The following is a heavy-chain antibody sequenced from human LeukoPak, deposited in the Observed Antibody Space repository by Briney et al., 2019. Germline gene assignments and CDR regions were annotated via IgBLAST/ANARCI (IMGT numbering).Heavy chain of an antibody. Sequence: SETLSLTYTGSGGSISSYYWSWLRQPAGKGLEWIGRIYTSGSTNYNPSLKSRVTMSVDTSRNQFSLKLSSVTAADTAVYYCARSFLEVGATIWFDPWGQGTLVTVSS. V-gene: IGHV4-4*07. D-gene: IGHD1-26*01. CDR2: IYTSGST. CDR1: GGSISSYY. CDR3: ARSFLEVGATIWFDP. J-gene: IGHJ5*02.